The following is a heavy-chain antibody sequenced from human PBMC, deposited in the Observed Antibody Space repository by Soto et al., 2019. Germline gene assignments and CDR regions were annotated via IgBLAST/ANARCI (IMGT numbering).Heavy chain of an antibody. CDR2: ISHSGTS. V-gene: IGHV4-4*02. CDR3: ARVVLSITRGAFDA. J-gene: IGHJ3*01. Sequence: QVQLQESGPGLVKPSGTLSLTCAVSGGSISSSHWWTWVRQSPGKGLEYIGAISHSGTSNSNPSLKSRVNLSVDRSKNHFSLPLTSVTAADTAVYYCARVVLSITRGAFDAWGQGTPVIVAS. CDR1: GGSISSSHW. D-gene: IGHD1-20*01.